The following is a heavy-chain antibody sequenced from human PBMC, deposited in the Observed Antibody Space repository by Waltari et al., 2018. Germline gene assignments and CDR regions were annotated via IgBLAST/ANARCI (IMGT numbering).Heavy chain of an antibody. CDR1: GFTSSNAC. CDR2: IKSKTDGGTT. J-gene: IGHJ5*02. CDR3: TTAIEGPEYYDGSGGANWFDP. Sequence: EVQLVESGGGLLKPGGSLRLSCAASGFTSSNACMSWVRQAPGRGLEWVGRIKSKTDGGTTDYAAPVKGRFNITRDDSKNTLYLQINSLKTEDTAVYYCTTAIEGPEYYDGSGGANWFDPWGQGTLVTVAS. D-gene: IGHD3-10*01. V-gene: IGHV3-15*01.